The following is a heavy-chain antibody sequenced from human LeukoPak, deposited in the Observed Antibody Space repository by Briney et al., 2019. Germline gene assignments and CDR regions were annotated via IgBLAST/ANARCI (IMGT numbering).Heavy chain of an antibody. CDR2: IYYSGST. CDR3: ARPNGKGEYTV. V-gene: IGHV4-39*01. Sequence: SETLSLTCTVSGGSISSSSYYWGWIRQPPGKGLEWIGSIYYSGSTYYNPSLKSRVTISVDTSKNQFSLKLSSVTAADTAVYYCARPNGKGEYTVWGQGTMVTVSS. CDR1: GGSISSSSYY. D-gene: IGHD3-16*01. J-gene: IGHJ3*01.